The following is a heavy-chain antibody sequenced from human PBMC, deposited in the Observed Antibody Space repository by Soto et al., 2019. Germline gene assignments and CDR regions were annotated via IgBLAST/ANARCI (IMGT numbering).Heavy chain of an antibody. Sequence: QVQLQESGPGLVKPSQTLSLTCTVSGGSISSGDYYWSWIRQPPGKGLEWIGYIYYSGSTYYNPSLKSRVTISVDTPKNQFSLKLSSVTAADKAVYYCARVSSGGFINWYFDLWGRGTLVTVSS. D-gene: IGHD2-15*01. V-gene: IGHV4-30-4*01. J-gene: IGHJ2*01. CDR3: ARVSSGGFINWYFDL. CDR2: IYYSGST. CDR1: GGSISSGDYY.